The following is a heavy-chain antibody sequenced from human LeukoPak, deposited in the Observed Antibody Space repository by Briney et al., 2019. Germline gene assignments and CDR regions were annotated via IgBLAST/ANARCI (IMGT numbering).Heavy chain of an antibody. CDR2: TYYSGST. D-gene: IGHD6-13*01. Sequence: SQTLSLTCTVSGGSISRGDYYWSWIRQPPGKGLEWIGYTYYSGSTYYNPSLKSRVTISVDTSKNQFSLKLSSVTAADTAVYYCERARQSSSWNRWFDPWGQGTLVTVSS. V-gene: IGHV4-30-4*01. J-gene: IGHJ5*02. CDR3: ERARQSSSWNRWFDP. CDR1: GGSISRGDYY.